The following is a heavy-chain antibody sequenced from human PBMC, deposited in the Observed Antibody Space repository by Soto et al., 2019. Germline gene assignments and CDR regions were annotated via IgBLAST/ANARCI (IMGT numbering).Heavy chain of an antibody. CDR2: IYHGGST. CDR3: ARDHYDYGYFDY. J-gene: IGHJ4*02. Sequence: SETLSLTCAVSGGSISSGGYSWSWIRQPPGKGLEWIGYIYHGGSTYYNPSLNSRVTISLDRSSNQFSLRLSSVTAADTAVYYCARDHYDYGYFDYWGQGALVTVPS. V-gene: IGHV4-30-2*01. D-gene: IGHD3-16*01. CDR1: GGSISSGGYS.